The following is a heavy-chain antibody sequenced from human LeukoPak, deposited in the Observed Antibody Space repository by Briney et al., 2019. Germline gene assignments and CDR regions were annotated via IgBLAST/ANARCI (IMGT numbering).Heavy chain of an antibody. J-gene: IGHJ4*02. CDR2: ISGSGHTI. D-gene: IGHD2-15*01. CDR3: ARDRCSGGSCYLDY. CDR1: GFTFSVYY. V-gene: IGHV3-11*04. Sequence: GGSLRLSCAASGFTFSVYYMSWIRQAPGKGLEWVSYISGSGHTIYHADSVKGRFTISRDNAKNSLYLHMNSLRAEDTAVYSCARDRCSGGSCYLDYWGQGTLVTVSS.